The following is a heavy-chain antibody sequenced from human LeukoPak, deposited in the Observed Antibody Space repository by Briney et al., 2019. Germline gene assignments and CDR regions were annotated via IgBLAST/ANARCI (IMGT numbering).Heavy chain of an antibody. J-gene: IGHJ6*03. D-gene: IGHD2-15*01. V-gene: IGHV3-48*01. Sequence: GGSLRLSCAASGFTFSSYSMNWVRQAPGKGLEWVSYISSSGSTIYYADSVKGRFTISRDNAKNSLYLQMNSLRAEDTAVYYCARDCSGGSCYSGLYYYYYMDVWGKGTTVTVSS. CDR1: GFTFSSYS. CDR2: ISSSGSTI. CDR3: ARDCSGGSCYSGLYYYYYMDV.